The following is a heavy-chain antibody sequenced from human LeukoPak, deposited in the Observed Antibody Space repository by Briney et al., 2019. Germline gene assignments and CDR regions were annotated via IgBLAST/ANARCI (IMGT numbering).Heavy chain of an antibody. CDR2: INPSGGST. CDR3: AREFVGSGSYGRGFDP. Sequence: ASVKVSCKASGYTFTGYYMHWVRQAPGQGLEWMGIINPSGGSTSYAQKFQGRVTMTRDTSTSTVYMELSSLRSEDTAVYYCAREFVGSGSYGRGFDPWGQGTLVTVSS. CDR1: GYTFTGYY. J-gene: IGHJ5*02. D-gene: IGHD3-10*01. V-gene: IGHV1-46*01.